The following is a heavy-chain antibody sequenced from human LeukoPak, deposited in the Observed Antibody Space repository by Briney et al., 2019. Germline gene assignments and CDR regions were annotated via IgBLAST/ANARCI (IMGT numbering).Heavy chain of an antibody. CDR1: GFTFSSYG. D-gene: IGHD2-21*02. V-gene: IGHV3-30*02. Sequence: GGSLRLSCAASGFTFSSYGMHWVRQAPGKGLEWVAFIRYDGSNKYYADSVKGRFTISRDNSKNTLYLQMNSLRAEDTAVYYCAKVTGLVDPFAYWGQGTLVTVSS. J-gene: IGHJ4*02. CDR2: IRYDGSNK. CDR3: AKVTGLVDPFAY.